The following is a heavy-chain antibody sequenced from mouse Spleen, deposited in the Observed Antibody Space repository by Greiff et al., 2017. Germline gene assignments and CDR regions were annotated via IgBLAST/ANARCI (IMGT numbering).Heavy chain of an antibody. CDR2: INPYNGGT. V-gene: IGHV1-19*01. CDR3: AREWLLLFDY. D-gene: IGHD2-3*01. J-gene: IGHJ2*01. Sequence: VQLKESGPVLVKPGASVKMSCKASGYTFTDYYMNWVKQSHGKSLEWIGVINPYNGGTSYNQKFKGKATLTVDKSSSTAYMELNSLTSEDSAVYYCAREWLLLFDYWGQGTTLTVSS. CDR1: GYTFTDYY.